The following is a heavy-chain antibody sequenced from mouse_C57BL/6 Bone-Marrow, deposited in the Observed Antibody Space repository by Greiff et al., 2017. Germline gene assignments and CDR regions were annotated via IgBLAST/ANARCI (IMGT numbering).Heavy chain of an antibody. V-gene: IGHV1-59*01. CDR2: IDPSDSYT. CDR1: GYTFTSYW. CDR3: AIDGYYFHY. J-gene: IGHJ2*01. D-gene: IGHD2-3*01. Sequence: VQLQQPGAELVRPGTSVKLSCKASGYTFTSYWMHWVKQRPGQGLEWIGVIDPSDSYTNYTQKFKGKATLTVDTSSSTAYMQLSSLTSEDSAVYYCAIDGYYFHYWGQGTTLTVSS.